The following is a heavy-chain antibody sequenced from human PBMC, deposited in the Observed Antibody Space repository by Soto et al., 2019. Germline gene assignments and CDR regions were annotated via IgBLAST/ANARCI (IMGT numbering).Heavy chain of an antibody. Sequence: QITLKESGPALVKPTQTLTLTCSISGFSLNTSGVGVGWIRQPPGKALEWLALIYWSDEKRYSPSLKTRLTITKDTSKNQVVLTMTNMDPVDTAPYYCARRPPYTNYLDYWGQGTLVTVSS. J-gene: IGHJ4*02. CDR2: IYWSDEK. V-gene: IGHV2-5*01. D-gene: IGHD4-4*01. CDR1: GFSLNTSGVG. CDR3: ARRPPYTNYLDY.